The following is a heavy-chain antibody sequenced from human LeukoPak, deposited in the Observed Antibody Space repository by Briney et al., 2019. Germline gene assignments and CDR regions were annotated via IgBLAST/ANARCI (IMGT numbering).Heavy chain of an antibody. D-gene: IGHD5-24*01. CDR3: AKPGYNRFDY. CDR2: INDSGGST. Sequence: GGSLRLSCAASGFTSSNYAMSWVRQAPGKGLEWVSAINDSGGSTYYADSVKGRFTISRDNSKNTLYLQMNSLRAEDTAVYYCAKPGYNRFDYWGQGILVTVSS. CDR1: GFTSSNYA. V-gene: IGHV3-23*01. J-gene: IGHJ4*02.